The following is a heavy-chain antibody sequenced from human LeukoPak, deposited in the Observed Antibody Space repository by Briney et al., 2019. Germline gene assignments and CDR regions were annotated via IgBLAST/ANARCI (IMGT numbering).Heavy chain of an antibody. J-gene: IGHJ4*02. CDR3: ARAKYGDYVDY. CDR1: GGSISSYY. D-gene: IGHD4-17*01. Sequence: SETLSLTCTVSGGSISSYYWSWIRQPPGKGREWSGYIYYSGSTNYNPSLKSRVTISVDTSKNQFSLKLSSVTAADTAVYYCARAKYGDYVDYWGQGTLVTVSS. V-gene: IGHV4-59*01. CDR2: IYYSGST.